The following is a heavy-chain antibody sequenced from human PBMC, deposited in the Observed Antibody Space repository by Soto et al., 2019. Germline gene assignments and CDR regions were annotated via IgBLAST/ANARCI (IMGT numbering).Heavy chain of an antibody. Sequence: VSLRLSCPASGFMFGSYWMTWAHHVPGKGLQWVANIKRDGSEKYYVDFVKGRFTISRDNADNSVFLDMNNLRVDDTATYYCARVRATDYEIDYWGQGALVTVSS. CDR2: IKRDGSEK. J-gene: IGHJ4*02. CDR3: ARVRATDYEIDY. D-gene: IGHD4-17*01. V-gene: IGHV3-7*03. CDR1: GFMFGSYW.